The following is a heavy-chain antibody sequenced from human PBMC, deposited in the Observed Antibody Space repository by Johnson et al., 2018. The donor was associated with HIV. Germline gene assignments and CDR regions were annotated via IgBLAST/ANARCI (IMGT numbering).Heavy chain of an antibody. V-gene: IGHV3-30*04. CDR3: AKDQHYYDSRNGGAFDI. Sequence: QVQLVESGGGVVQPGRSLRLSCAASGFTFSSYAMHWVRQAPGKGLEWVAVISYDGSNKNYVDSVKGRFTISRDNSKNTLYLQMNSLRAEDTAVYYCAKDQHYYDSRNGGAFDIWGQGEMVTVSS. CDR1: GFTFSSYA. D-gene: IGHD3-22*01. CDR2: ISYDGSNK. J-gene: IGHJ3*02.